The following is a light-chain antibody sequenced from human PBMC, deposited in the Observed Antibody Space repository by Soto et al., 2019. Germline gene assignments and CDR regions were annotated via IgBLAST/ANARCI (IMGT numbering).Light chain of an antibody. CDR1: QSVSSY. Sequence: EIEMTHSPVTLSVSPLEIATLSCSSSQSVSSYLAWYQQKPGQAPRLLIYDASYRATDIPPRFSGSGSGTDFNLTISSLEPEDFAVYYCQQRRSWPPTITFGQGTRLEIK. CDR3: QQRRSWPPTIT. CDR2: DAS. J-gene: IGKJ5*01. V-gene: IGKV3-11*01.